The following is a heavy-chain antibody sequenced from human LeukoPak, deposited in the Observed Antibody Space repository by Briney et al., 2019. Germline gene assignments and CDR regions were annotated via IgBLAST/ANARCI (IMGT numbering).Heavy chain of an antibody. Sequence: SETLSLTCTVSGYSISTGYYWSWIRQPPGKGLEWIGEINHSGSTNYNPSLKSRVTISVDTSKNQFSLKLSSVTAADTAVYYCARGPPMHYDFWSGYRLFDYWGQGTLVTVSS. V-gene: IGHV4-34*01. D-gene: IGHD3-3*01. CDR1: GYSISTGYY. CDR2: INHSGST. CDR3: ARGPPMHYDFWSGYRLFDY. J-gene: IGHJ4*02.